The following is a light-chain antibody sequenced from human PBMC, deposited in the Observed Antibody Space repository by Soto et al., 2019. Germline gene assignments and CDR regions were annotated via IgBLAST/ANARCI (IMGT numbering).Light chain of an antibody. Sequence: DIQMTQSPSTLSASVGDRVTITCRASQSISSLLGWYQQKRGRAPTLLIYKASTLESGVPSRFSGSGSGTEYSLTISSLRPDDSATYYCHQYKSYPLTVGQGTRLEIK. J-gene: IGKJ5*01. CDR3: HQYKSYPLT. CDR2: KAS. CDR1: QSISSL. V-gene: IGKV1-5*03.